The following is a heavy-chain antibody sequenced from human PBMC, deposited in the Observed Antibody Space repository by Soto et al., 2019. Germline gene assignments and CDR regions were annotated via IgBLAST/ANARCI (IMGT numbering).Heavy chain of an antibody. J-gene: IGHJ4*02. D-gene: IGHD3-22*01. CDR1: GFTFSSYA. Sequence: GESLKISCAASGFTFSSYAMSWVRQAPGKGLEWVSAISGSGGSTYYADSVKGRFTISRDNSKNTLYLQMNSLRAEDTAVYYCAKDLNYDSSGYYFDYWGQGTLVTVSS. CDR2: ISGSGGST. CDR3: AKDLNYDSSGYYFDY. V-gene: IGHV3-23*01.